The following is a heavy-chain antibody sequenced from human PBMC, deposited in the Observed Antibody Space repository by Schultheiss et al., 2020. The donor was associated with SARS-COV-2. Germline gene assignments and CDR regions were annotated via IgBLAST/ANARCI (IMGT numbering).Heavy chain of an antibody. D-gene: IGHD3-22*01. CDR1: GYSFTSYW. CDR3: ARRYYYDSSGYYYFDY. V-gene: IGHV5-51*01. J-gene: IGHJ4*02. CDR2: IYPGDSDT. Sequence: GGSLRLSCKGSGYSFTSYWIGWVRQMPGKGLEWMGIIYPGDSDTRYSPSFQGQVTISADKSISTAYLQWSSVKASDTAMYYCARRYYYDSSGYYYFDYWGQGTLVTVSS.